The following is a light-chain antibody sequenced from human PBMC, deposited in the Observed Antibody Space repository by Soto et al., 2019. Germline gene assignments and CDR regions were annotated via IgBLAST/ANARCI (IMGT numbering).Light chain of an antibody. V-gene: IGKV1-16*01. CDR1: QDIRKD. CDR3: QHYNSYSEA. Sequence: DIQMTQCPSCLSASLLDIVTITCRASQDIRKDLAWYQQKPGKAPQILIYGASTLQTGVASRFSGSGSGTEFTLTISSLQPDDFATYYCQHYNSYSEAFGQGTKVDIK. J-gene: IGKJ1*01. CDR2: GAS.